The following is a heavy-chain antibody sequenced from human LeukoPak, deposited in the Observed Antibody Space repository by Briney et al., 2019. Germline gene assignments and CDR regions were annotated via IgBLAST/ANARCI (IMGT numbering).Heavy chain of an antibody. Sequence: AGGSLRLSCAASGFTVSSNYMSWVRQAPGKGLEWVSVIYSGGSTYYADSVKGRFTISRDNSKNTLYLQMNSLRAEDTAVYYCARGYGDYSRPYYFDYWGQGTLVTVSS. V-gene: IGHV3-66*01. J-gene: IGHJ4*02. CDR2: IYSGGST. D-gene: IGHD4-17*01. CDR3: ARGYGDYSRPYYFDY. CDR1: GFTVSSNY.